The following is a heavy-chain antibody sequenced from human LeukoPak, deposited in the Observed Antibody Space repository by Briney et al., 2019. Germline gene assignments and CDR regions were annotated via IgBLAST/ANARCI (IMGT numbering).Heavy chain of an antibody. CDR2: ISGGSSYT. J-gene: IGHJ4*02. Sequence: GGSLRLSCAASGFTFSDYYMTWIRQAPGKGLVWVSCISGGSSYTNYADSVKGRFTISRDNAKNSLYLQMNSLRAEDTAVYYCASRGDTSGYYYFDYWGQGTLVTVSS. D-gene: IGHD3-22*01. CDR3: ASRGDTSGYYYFDY. V-gene: IGHV3-11*03. CDR1: GFTFSDYY.